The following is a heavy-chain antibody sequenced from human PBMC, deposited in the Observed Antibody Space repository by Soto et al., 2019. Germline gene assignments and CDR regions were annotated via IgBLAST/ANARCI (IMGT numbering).Heavy chain of an antibody. J-gene: IGHJ4*02. CDR2: IYYSVST. Sequence: PSETLSLTCTVSGGSISSGGYYWSWIRQRPGKGLELIGYIYYSVSTYYNPSLKSRVTISVDTSKNQFSLKLSSVTAADTAVYYCARSPEATVTAFDFWGLGTLVTVSS. CDR1: GGSISSGGYY. CDR3: ARSPEATVTAFDF. D-gene: IGHD4-17*01. V-gene: IGHV4-31*03.